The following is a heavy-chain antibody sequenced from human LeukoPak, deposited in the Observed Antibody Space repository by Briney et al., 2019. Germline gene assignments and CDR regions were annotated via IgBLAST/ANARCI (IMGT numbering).Heavy chain of an antibody. J-gene: IGHJ6*04. V-gene: IGHV1-2*04. D-gene: IGHD2-2*01. CDR2: INPNSGGT. Sequence: ASVTLSCKASGYTFTGYYMHWVRQAPGQGLEWMGWINPNSGGTNYAQKFQGWVTMTRDTSISTAYMELSRLRSDDTAVYYCARDRSVVVPAAMPGYYYYGMDVWGKGTTVTVSS. CDR3: ARDRSVVVPAAMPGYYYYGMDV. CDR1: GYTFTGYY.